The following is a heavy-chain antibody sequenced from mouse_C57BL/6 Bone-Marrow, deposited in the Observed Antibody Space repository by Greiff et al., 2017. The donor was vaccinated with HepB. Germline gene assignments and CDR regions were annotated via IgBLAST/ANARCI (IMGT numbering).Heavy chain of an antibody. J-gene: IGHJ4*01. Sequence: QVQLQQSGPELVKPGASVKISCKASGYAFSSSWMNWVKQRPGKGLEWIGRIYPGDGDTNYNGTLKGKAKVTADKSSSTAYMQLSSLTSEDSSVYFCARRYYCSPLYAMDYWGQGTSVTVSS. D-gene: IGHD1-1*01. CDR3: ARRYYCSPLYAMDY. CDR1: GYAFSSSW. V-gene: IGHV1-82*01. CDR2: IYPGDGDT.